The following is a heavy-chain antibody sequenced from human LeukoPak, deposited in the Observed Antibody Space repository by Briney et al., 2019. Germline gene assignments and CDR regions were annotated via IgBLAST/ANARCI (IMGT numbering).Heavy chain of an antibody. CDR1: GGTFSSYA. D-gene: IGHD1-26*01. CDR2: ISAYNGNT. J-gene: IGHJ6*02. V-gene: IGHV1-18*01. CDR3: ARPHLTGYYQYYYYGMDV. Sequence: ASVTVSCKASGGTFSSYATSWVRQAPGQGLEWMGWISAYNGNTNYAQKLQGRVTMTTDTSTSTAYMELRSLRSDDTAVYYCARPHLTGYYQYYYYGMDVWGQGTTVTVSS.